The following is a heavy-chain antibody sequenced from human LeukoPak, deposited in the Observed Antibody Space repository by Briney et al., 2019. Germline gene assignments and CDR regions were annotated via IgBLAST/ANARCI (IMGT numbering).Heavy chain of an antibody. J-gene: IGHJ4*02. D-gene: IGHD3-3*01. CDR1: GGTFSSYA. V-gene: IGHV1-69*13. CDR2: IIPIFGTA. Sequence: SVKVSCKASGGTFSSYAISWVRQAPGQGLEWMGGIIPIFGTANYAQKFQGRVTITADESTSTAYMELSSLRSEDTAVYYCARNLYYDFWSGYYYWGQGTLVTVSS. CDR3: ARNLYYDFWSGYYY.